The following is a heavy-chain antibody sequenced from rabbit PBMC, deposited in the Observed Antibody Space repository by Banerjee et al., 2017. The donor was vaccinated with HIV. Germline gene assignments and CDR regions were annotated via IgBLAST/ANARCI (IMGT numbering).Heavy chain of an antibody. V-gene: IGHV1S47*01. CDR1: GFSFSNKYV. Sequence: QEQLEESGGDLVKPEGSLTLTCTASGFSFSNKYVMCWVRQAPGKGLEWIACIYNGDGSTYYASWVNGRFTISRSTSLNTVTLQMTSLIAADTATYFCARDGTAYAGYGYAGFNLWGPGTLVTVS. J-gene: IGHJ4*01. CDR3: ARDGTAYAGYGYAGFNL. CDR2: IYNGDGST. D-gene: IGHD6-1*01.